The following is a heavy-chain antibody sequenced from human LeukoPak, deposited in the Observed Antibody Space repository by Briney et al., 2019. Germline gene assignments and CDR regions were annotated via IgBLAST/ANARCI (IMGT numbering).Heavy chain of an antibody. Sequence: SETLSLTCTVSGVSISSNYWSWIRQPPGKGLEWIGYIYYSGITNYNPSLKSRVTISVDTSKNQFSLKLSSVTAADTAVYYCARAKQWLVQDVWGQGTMVTVSS. CDR3: ARAKQWLVQDV. CDR1: GVSISSNY. V-gene: IGHV4-59*01. D-gene: IGHD6-19*01. J-gene: IGHJ3*01. CDR2: IYYSGIT.